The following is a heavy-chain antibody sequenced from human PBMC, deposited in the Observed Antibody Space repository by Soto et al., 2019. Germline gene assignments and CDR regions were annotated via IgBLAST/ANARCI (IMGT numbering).Heavy chain of an antibody. CDR2: ISGSGGST. V-gene: IGHV3-23*01. CDR1: GFTFSDYA. CDR3: AKDDYFDSSGYFNH. D-gene: IGHD3-22*01. J-gene: IGHJ5*02. Sequence: GGSLRLSCAASGFTFSDYAMSWVLQAPGKGPEWVSAISGSGGSTYNADSMRGRFTISRDNSKNTLYLQMNSLRAEDTAVYYCAKDDYFDSSGYFNHWGQGTLVTVSS.